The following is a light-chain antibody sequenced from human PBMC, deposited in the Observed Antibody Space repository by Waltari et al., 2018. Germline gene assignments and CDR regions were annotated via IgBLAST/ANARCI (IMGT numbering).Light chain of an antibody. CDR3: QQYYSKPLT. V-gene: IGKV4-1*01. Sequence: DIVMTQSPDSLAVSLGERATINCKSSQSVLYSSNHKNYLAWDQQKPGQPPKMLIYWASTRESGVPDRFSGSGSETDFTLTISSLQAEDVAVYYCQQYYSKPLTFGGGTKVEIK. CDR2: WAS. J-gene: IGKJ4*01. CDR1: QSVLYSSNHKNY.